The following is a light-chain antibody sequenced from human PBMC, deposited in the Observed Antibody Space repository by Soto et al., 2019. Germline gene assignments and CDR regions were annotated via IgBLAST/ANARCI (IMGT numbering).Light chain of an antibody. J-gene: IGKJ1*01. CDR3: QQYNSYSWT. CDR2: DAS. Sequence: DIQMTQSPSTLSASVGDRVTITCRASQSISSWLAWYQQKPGKAPKLLIYDASSLESGVPSRFSGSGSGTEFTLNISSLQPDDFATYSCQQYNSYSWTFGQGTKVEIK. V-gene: IGKV1-5*01. CDR1: QSISSW.